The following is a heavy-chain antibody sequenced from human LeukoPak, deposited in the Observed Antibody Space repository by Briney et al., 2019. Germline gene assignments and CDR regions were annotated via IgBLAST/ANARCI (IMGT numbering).Heavy chain of an antibody. CDR3: ARDTGGYDLAY. Sequence: ASVKVSCTASGYTFTGYYMHWVRQAPGQGLEWMGWINPNSVGTNYAQKFQGRVTMTRDTSISTAYMELSRLRSDDTAVYYCARDTGGYDLAYWGQGTLVTVSS. V-gene: IGHV1-2*02. CDR1: GYTFTGYY. J-gene: IGHJ4*02. CDR2: INPNSVGT. D-gene: IGHD5-12*01.